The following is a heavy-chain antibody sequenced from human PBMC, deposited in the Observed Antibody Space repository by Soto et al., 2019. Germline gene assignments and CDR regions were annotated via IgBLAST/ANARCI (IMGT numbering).Heavy chain of an antibody. D-gene: IGHD1-26*01. J-gene: IGHJ4*02. CDR1: GYTFTSYA. Sequence: ASVKVSCKASGYTFTSYAMHWVRQAPGQRLEWMGWINAGNGNTKYSQKFQGRVTITRDTSTSTAYMELRSLRSDDTAVYYCARDGRYSGSYGGSYFDYWGQGTLVTVSS. CDR2: INAGNGNT. V-gene: IGHV1-3*01. CDR3: ARDGRYSGSYGGSYFDY.